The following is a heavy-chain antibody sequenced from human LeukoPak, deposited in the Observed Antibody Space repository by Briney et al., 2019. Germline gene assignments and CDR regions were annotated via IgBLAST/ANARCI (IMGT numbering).Heavy chain of an antibody. Sequence: SVKVSCKASGGTFSSYAISWVRQAPGQGLEWMGGIIPTFGTANYAQKFQGRVTITADESTSTAYMELSSLRSEVTAVYYCASVVFRGDGYNPWGQGTLVTVSS. CDR3: ASVVFRGDGYNP. CDR2: IIPTFGTA. V-gene: IGHV1-69*01. D-gene: IGHD5-24*01. CDR1: GGTFSSYA. J-gene: IGHJ5*02.